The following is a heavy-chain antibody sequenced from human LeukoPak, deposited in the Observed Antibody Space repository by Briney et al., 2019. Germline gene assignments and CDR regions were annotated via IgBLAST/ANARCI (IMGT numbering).Heavy chain of an antibody. CDR3: ARDRSQEFDP. V-gene: IGHV3-30*04. CDR2: ISSDGTNK. D-gene: IGHD3-10*01. J-gene: IGHJ5*02. Sequence: GGSLRLSCAAPRFTFRNYAMHWVRQAPGKGLEWVAVISSDGTNKDYADSVKGRFSISRDNSKNTLYLQMNRLRADDTAVYYCARDRSQEFDPWGQGTLVTVSS. CDR1: RFTFRNYA.